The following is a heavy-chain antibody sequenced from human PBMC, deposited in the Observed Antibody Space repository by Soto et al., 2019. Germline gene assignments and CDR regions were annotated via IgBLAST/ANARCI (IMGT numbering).Heavy chain of an antibody. V-gene: IGHV5-51*01. CDR1: GYSFTTYW. CDR2: IFPGDSDT. CDR3: ARARVSTPRLEDPFDI. Sequence: GESLKISCEGSGYSFTTYWLAWVRQMPGKGLGYMGIIFPGDSDTRYSPSFQGQVTISADKSISTAYLQWTSLKSSDTAIYYCARARVSTPRLEDPFDIWGQGTMVTVSS. D-gene: IGHD3-3*01. J-gene: IGHJ3*02.